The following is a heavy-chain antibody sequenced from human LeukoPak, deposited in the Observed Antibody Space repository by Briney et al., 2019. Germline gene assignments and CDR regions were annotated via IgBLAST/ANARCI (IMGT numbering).Heavy chain of an antibody. V-gene: IGHV3-33*06. CDR3: AKAYTEFGDYEEHDAFDI. D-gene: IGHD4-17*01. CDR1: GLTFSNYV. Sequence: GGSLRLSCATSGLTFSNYVMHWVRQAPGEDPEWVALIYSDGTTKYYAGSVRGRFTISRDNSKNTLYMQMDSLRAEDTAIYYCAKAYTEFGDYEEHDAFDIWGQGTMLIVSS. J-gene: IGHJ3*02. CDR2: IYSDGTTK.